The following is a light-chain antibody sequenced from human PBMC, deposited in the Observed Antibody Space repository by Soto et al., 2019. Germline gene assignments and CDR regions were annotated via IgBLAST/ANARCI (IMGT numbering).Light chain of an antibody. J-gene: IGLJ2*01. V-gene: IGLV1-40*01. CDR3: QSYDSSLSGVV. CDR1: SSSIGAGYD. Sequence: QSVLTQPPSLSGAPGQRVTISCAGGSSSIGAGYDVHWYQQLPGTAPELLIYGNFNRPSRVPDRFSGSKSGTSASLAITGLQAGDEADYYCQSYDSSLSGVVFGGGTKVTVL. CDR2: GNF.